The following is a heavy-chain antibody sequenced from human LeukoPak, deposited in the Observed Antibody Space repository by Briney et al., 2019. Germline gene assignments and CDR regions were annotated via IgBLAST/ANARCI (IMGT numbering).Heavy chain of an antibody. V-gene: IGHV4-59*08. J-gene: IGHJ4*02. CDR3: ARHAFASPFDI. CDR2: IYQTGDT. CDR1: GGSMNNYY. Sequence: PSETLSLTCTVSGGSMNNYYWRWIRQPRRKGLEWISYIYQTGDTNSNPSLRSRVSTSLDISKNQFSLMLSSVTAADTAIYYCARHAFASPFDIWGRGVLVTVSS. D-gene: IGHD2-15*01.